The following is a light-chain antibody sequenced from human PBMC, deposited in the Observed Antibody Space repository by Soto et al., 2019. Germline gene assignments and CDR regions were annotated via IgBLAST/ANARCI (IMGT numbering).Light chain of an antibody. CDR1: QNLLDSSKNKNY. CDR2: WAS. CDR3: QQVYTHPLT. J-gene: IGKJ4*01. V-gene: IGKV4-1*01. Sequence: DIVMTQSPESPAVSLGETATINCRSSQNLLDSSKNKNYLTWHQQKPGQPPKLLIYWASTRGSGVPDRFNGSGSGTHFTLSISSLQAEDVAVYYRQQVYTHPLTFGGGTKVEIK.